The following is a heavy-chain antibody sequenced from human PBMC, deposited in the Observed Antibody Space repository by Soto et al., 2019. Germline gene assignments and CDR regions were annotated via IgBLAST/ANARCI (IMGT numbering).Heavy chain of an antibody. D-gene: IGHD3-22*01. Sequence: TLSLTCTVSGGSISGGGYYWSWIRQHPGKGLEWIGYIYYSGSTYYNPSLKSRVTISVDTSKNQFSLKLSSVTAADTAVYYCARDRGYYDSSGYYENWFDPWGQGTLVTVSS. V-gene: IGHV4-31*03. CDR2: IYYSGST. CDR3: ARDRGYYDSSGYYENWFDP. J-gene: IGHJ5*02. CDR1: GGSISGGGYY.